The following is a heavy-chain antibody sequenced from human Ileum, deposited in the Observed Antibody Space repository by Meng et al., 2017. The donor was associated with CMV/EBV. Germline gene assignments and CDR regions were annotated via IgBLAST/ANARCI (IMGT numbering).Heavy chain of an antibody. CDR3: ARAAARGVPVDY. J-gene: IGHJ4*02. D-gene: IGHD3-10*01. CDR2: VSPGGI. Sequence: QVHVPGSGPGLVKPSETLSLTCSVSGVSISNYYWPWIRQPAGKGLEFIGRVSPGGIEYNPSLMSRVTMSLDTSRNQLSLNLNSVTAADTAVYYCARAAARGVPVDYWGQGILVTVSS. V-gene: IGHV4-4*07. CDR1: GVSISNYY.